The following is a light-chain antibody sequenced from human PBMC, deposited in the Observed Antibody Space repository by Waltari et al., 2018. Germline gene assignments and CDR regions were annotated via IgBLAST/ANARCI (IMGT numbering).Light chain of an antibody. V-gene: IGKV3-11*01. CDR2: DAS. CDR1: QRVSSY. CDR3: QQRSNWPGT. Sequence: ELVLTQSPATLSLSPGERATLSCRASQRVSSYLAWFQQKPGQAPRLLIYDASNRATGSPARFSGSGSGTDFTLSISSLEPEDIAVYYCQQRSNWPGTFGQGTKVEIK. J-gene: IGKJ1*01.